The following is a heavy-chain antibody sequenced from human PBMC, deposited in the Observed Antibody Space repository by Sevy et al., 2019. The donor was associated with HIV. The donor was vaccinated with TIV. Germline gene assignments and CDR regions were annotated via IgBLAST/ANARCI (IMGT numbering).Heavy chain of an antibody. D-gene: IGHD3-3*01. V-gene: IGHV3-49*03. CDR3: SRAATYDFWLNT. CDR2: IRSNANGETH. J-gene: IGHJ5*02. Sequence: GGSLRLSCTGSGFTFRDSGISWFRQAPGKGLEWVSLIRSNANGETHLYAASVKVRFIISRDDAKGIAYLQMNSLKTEDTAAYYCSRAATYDFWLNTWGQGTLVTVSS. CDR1: GFTFRDSG.